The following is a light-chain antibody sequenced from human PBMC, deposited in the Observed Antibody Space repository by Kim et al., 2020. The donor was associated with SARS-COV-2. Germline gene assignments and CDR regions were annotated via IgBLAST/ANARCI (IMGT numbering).Light chain of an antibody. J-gene: IGLJ2*01. V-gene: IGLV3-19*01. CDR1: SRRSYY. CDR2: GKN. Sequence: ALGQKVRITCQGDSRRSYYASCYQQKPGQAPVLVIYGKNNRPSGIPDRFSGSSSGNTASLTITGAQAEDEADYYCNSRDSSGNHVVFGGGTQLTVL. CDR3: NSRDSSGNHVV.